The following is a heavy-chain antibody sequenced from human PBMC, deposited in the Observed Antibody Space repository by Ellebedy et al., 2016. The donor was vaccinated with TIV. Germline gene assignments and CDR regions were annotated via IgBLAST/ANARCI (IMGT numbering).Heavy chain of an antibody. V-gene: IGHV3-21*01. CDR3: ERDRYFDWISPPDH. Sequence: GESLKISCAASGFTFSSYSMNLVRQAPGKGLELVSSISSSSNYMYYPDSVKGRFTISRDNAKNSLYLQTNRLRAEDTAVYYCERDRYFDWISPPDHWGQGTLVTVSS. CDR2: ISSSSNYM. D-gene: IGHD3-9*01. J-gene: IGHJ4*02. CDR1: GFTFSSYS.